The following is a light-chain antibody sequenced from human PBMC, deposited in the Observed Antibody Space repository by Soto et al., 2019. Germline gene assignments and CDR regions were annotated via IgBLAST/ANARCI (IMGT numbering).Light chain of an antibody. J-gene: IGLJ3*02. Sequence: QSVLTQPASVSGSPGQSITISCTGTSSDVGGYNYVSWYQQHPGTSPKLMIYEVSNRPSGVSNRFSGSKSGNTASLIISGLQAEDEGDYYRSSYTARSNWVFGGGTKLTVL. CDR2: EVS. V-gene: IGLV2-14*01. CDR3: SSYTARSNWV. CDR1: SSDVGGYNY.